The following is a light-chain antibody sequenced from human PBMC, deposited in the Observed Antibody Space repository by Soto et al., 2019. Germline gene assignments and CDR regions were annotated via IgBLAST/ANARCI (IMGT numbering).Light chain of an antibody. CDR1: QSVSSSY. J-gene: IGKJ1*01. CDR2: GAS. V-gene: IGKV3-20*01. Sequence: EIVLTQSPGTLSLSPGERATLSCRASQSVSSSYLAWYQQKPGQAPRLLIYGASSRATSIPDRFSGSGSGTDFTLTISRLEPEDVAVYYCQQYGSSPRTFGQGTKVEVK. CDR3: QQYGSSPRT.